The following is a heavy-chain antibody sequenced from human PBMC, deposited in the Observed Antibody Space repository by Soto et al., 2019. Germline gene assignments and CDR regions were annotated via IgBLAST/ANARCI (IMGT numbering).Heavy chain of an antibody. J-gene: IGHJ4*02. D-gene: IGHD3-22*01. V-gene: IGHV3-74*01. CDR1: GFTFSSYW. CDR2: INSDGSST. CDR3: ARALLDYYDSSDDYFDY. Sequence: PGGSLRLSCAASGFTFSSYWMHWVRQAPGKGLVWVSRINSDGSSTSYADSVKGRFTISRDNAKNTLYLQMNSLRAEDTAVYYCARALLDYYDSSDDYFDYWGQGTLVTLSS.